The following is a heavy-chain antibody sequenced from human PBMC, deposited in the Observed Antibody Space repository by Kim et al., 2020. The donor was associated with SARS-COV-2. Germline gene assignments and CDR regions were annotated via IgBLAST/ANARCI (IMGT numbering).Heavy chain of an antibody. J-gene: IGHJ6*03. CDR3: ARGFWSGYDRNGHYMVV. CDR1: GGSFSGYY. CDR2: INHSGST. D-gene: IGHD3-3*01. V-gene: IGHV4-34*01. Sequence: SETLSLTCAVYGGSFSGYYWSWIRQPPGKGLEWIGEINHSGSTNYNPSLKSRVTISVDTSKNQFSLKLSSVTAADTAASYCARGFWSGYDRNGHYMVVLG.